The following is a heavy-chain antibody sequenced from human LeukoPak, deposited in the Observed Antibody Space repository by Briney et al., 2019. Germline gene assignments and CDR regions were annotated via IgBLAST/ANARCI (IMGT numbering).Heavy chain of an antibody. CDR1: GGSISSYY. J-gene: IGHJ4*02. V-gene: IGHV4-59*01. D-gene: IGHD4-17*01. Sequence: SETLSLTCTVSGGSISSYYWSWIRQPPGKGLEWIGYIYYSGSTNYNPSLKSRVTISVDTSKNQFSLKLSSVTAADTAVYYCARVGGGYGDYLYYFDYWGQGTLVTVSS. CDR3: ARVGGGYGDYLYYFDY. CDR2: IYYSGST.